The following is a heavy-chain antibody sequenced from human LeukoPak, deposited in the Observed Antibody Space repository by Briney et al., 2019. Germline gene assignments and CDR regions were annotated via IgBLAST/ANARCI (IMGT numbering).Heavy chain of an antibody. V-gene: IGHV4-59*01. CDR1: GGSISSYY. Sequence: SETLSLTCTVSGGSISSYYWSWIRQPPGKGLEWIGYIYYSGSTNYNPSLKSRVTISVDTSKNQFSLKLSSVTAADTAVYYCARCMVRGGYHYYMDVWGKGTTVTISS. J-gene: IGHJ6*03. D-gene: IGHD3-10*01. CDR2: IYYSGST. CDR3: ARCMVRGGYHYYMDV.